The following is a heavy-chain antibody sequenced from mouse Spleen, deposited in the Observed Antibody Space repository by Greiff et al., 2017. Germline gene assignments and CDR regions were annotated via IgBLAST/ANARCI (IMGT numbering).Heavy chain of an antibody. Sequence: VQLQQSGPGMVKPSQSLSLTCTVTGYSITSGYDWHWIRHFPGNKLEWMGYISYSGSTNYNPSLKSRISITHDTSKNHFFLKLNSVTTEDTATYYCARGSSYVRALAYWGQGTLVTVSA. CDR3: ARGSSYVRALAY. J-gene: IGHJ3*01. D-gene: IGHD1-1*01. V-gene: IGHV3-1*01. CDR1: GYSITSGYD. CDR2: ISYSGST.